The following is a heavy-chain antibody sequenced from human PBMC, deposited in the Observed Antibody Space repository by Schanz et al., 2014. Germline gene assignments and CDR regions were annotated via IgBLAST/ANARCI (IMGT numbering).Heavy chain of an antibody. V-gene: IGHV3-66*01. CDR1: GFSFSDYW. J-gene: IGHJ6*02. Sequence: VQLVESEGGLVQPGGSLRLSCEGSGFSFSDYWMGWVRQAPGKGLEWVSVIYSGGSTYYADSVKGRFTISRDNSKNTLYLQMNSLRAEDTAVYYCARGYSSSMDVWGQGTMVTVSS. CDR2: IYSGGST. CDR3: ARGYSSSMDV. D-gene: IGHD6-6*01.